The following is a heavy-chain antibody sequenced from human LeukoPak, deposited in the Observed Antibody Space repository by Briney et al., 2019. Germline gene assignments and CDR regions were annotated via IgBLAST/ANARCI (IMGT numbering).Heavy chain of an antibody. D-gene: IGHD4-11*01. CDR3: ARVGYSNPNWFDP. CDR1: GGSISSGGYS. J-gene: IGHJ5*02. V-gene: IGHV4-30-2*01. Sequence: SQTLSLTCAVSGGSISSGGYSWSWIRQPPGEGLEWIGYIYHSGSTYYNPSLKSRVTISEDRSKNQFSLKLSSVTAADTAVYYCARVGYSNPNWFDPWGQGTLVTVSS. CDR2: IYHSGST.